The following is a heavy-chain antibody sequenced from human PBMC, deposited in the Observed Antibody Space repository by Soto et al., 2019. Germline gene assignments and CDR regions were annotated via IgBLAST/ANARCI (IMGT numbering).Heavy chain of an antibody. CDR3: PRKFHYDSGTYLFDLDY. CDR2: ISYDGGAK. CDR1: GFAFSNYA. V-gene: IGHV3-30-3*01. Sequence: QVQLVESGGGVVQPGRSLRLSCAACGFAFSNYAVHWVRQAPGKGLEWVAVISYDGGAKNYADSVKGLFTISRDNSRNTLYLQMNSLRVEDTAVYYSPRKFHYDSGTYLFDLDYRGQGTLVTVSS. D-gene: IGHD3-10*01. J-gene: IGHJ4*02.